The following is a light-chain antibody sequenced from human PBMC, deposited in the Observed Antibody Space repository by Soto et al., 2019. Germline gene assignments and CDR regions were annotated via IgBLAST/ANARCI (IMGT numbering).Light chain of an antibody. CDR3: QQRSNWPPT. CDR1: QSVSSKY. CDR2: DAS. J-gene: IGKJ1*01. V-gene: IGKV3-11*01. Sequence: EIVMTQSPATLSVSPGERATLSCRASQSVSSKYLGWYQQKPGQAPRLLIYDASNRATGIPARFSGSGSGTDFTLTISSLEPEDFAVYYCQQRSNWPPTFGQGTKVDIK.